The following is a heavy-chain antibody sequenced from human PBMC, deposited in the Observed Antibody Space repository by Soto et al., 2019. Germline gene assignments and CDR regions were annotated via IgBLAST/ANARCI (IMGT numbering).Heavy chain of an antibody. J-gene: IGHJ4*02. Sequence: QISLKESGPTLVKPTQTLTLTCTFSGFSLSTSGVGVGWIRQAPGKALEWLALIYWDDNKRYGPSLKSRVTIIKATSXXQXVXXMTNMDPVDTGTYYCAHSNQGYGSGSYYNVYYFDYWGQGTLVTVSS. CDR1: GFSLSTSGVG. D-gene: IGHD3-10*01. V-gene: IGHV2-5*05. CDR2: IYWDDNK. CDR3: AHSNQGYGSGSYYNVYYFDY.